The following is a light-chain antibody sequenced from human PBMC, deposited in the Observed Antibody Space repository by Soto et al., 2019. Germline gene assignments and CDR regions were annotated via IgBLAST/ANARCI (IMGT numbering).Light chain of an antibody. V-gene: IGKV3-20*01. CDR3: QHYYGTSPIT. Sequence: TKSPATLSVSPGERATLSCRASQSVSIRLAWYQHKSGQAPRLLISGASSRATGIPDRFSGSGSGTDFTLTISRLEPEDFALYYCQHYYGTSPITFGQGTRLEI. J-gene: IGKJ5*01. CDR1: QSVSIR. CDR2: GAS.